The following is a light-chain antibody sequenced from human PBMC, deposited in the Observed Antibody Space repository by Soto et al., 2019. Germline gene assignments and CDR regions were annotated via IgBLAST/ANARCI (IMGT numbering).Light chain of an antibody. J-gene: IGKJ2*01. CDR3: QQQGT. V-gene: IGKV3-20*01. Sequence: EIVLTQSPGTLSLSPGERATLSCRASEFLSSSYLVWYQQKPGQAPRLLIYAASRRATGIPDRFSGSGSATEYTLTINKLEPDAFAVYYCQQQGTFGQGTKLEIK. CDR1: EFLSSSY. CDR2: AAS.